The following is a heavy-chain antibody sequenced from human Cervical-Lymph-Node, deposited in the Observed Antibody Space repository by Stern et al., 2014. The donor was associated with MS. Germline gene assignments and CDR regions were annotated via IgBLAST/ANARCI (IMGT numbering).Heavy chain of an antibody. Sequence: QVTLKESGPALVKPTQTLTLTCTFSGFSLSTSGLGVGWIRQPPGEALEWLAYLYGDDQKRYSPSLKSRLTIPKDTSKNQVVLTLTNVDPVDTATYYCAHRTAGPFDYWGQGTLVTVSS. CDR1: GFSLSTSGLG. J-gene: IGHJ4*02. V-gene: IGHV2-5*02. CDR3: AHRTAGPFDY. CDR2: LYGDDQK.